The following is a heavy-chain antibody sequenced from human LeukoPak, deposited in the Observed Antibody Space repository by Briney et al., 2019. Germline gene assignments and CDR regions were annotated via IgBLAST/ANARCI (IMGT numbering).Heavy chain of an antibody. CDR2: IYPGGNK. CDR3: ARGLAYYYDSSGYYPSYYFDY. V-gene: IGHV3-53*01. CDR1: GFTVSSNY. D-gene: IGHD3-22*01. J-gene: IGHJ4*02. Sequence: GGSLRLSCAASGFTVSSNYMSWVRQAPGKGLEWVSVIYPGGNKYYTDSVKGRFTISRDNSKNTVYLQMNSLRAEDTAVYYCARGLAYYYDSSGYYPSYYFDYWGQGTLVTVSS.